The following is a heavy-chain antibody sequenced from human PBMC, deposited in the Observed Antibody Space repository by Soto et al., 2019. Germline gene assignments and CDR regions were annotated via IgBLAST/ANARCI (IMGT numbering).Heavy chain of an antibody. CDR3: ARAIVVVVAARGAFDI. V-gene: IGHV4-30-4*01. CDR1: GGSISSGDYY. Sequence: SETLSLTCTVSGGSISSGDYYWSWIRQPPGKGLEWIGYIYYSGSTYYNPSLKSRVTISVDTSKNQFSLKLSSVTAADTAVYYCARAIVVVVAARGAFDIWGQGTMVTVSS. CDR2: IYYSGST. J-gene: IGHJ3*02. D-gene: IGHD2-15*01.